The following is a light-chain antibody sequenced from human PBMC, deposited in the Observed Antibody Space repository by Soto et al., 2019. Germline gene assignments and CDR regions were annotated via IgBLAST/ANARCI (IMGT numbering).Light chain of an antibody. V-gene: IGLV2-8*01. J-gene: IGLJ1*01. Sequence: QSALTQPPSASGSRGQSVAISCTGTSSDVGGYNYVSWYQQHPGKAPKLMIYEVNKRASGVPDRFSGSKSGNTASLTVSGLQAEDEADYYCSSYAGSSNVLGTGTKVTVL. CDR2: EVN. CDR1: SSDVGGYNY. CDR3: SSYAGSSNV.